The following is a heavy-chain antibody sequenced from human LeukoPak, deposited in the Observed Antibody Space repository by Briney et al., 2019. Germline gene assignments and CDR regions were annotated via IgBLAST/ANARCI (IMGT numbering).Heavy chain of an antibody. D-gene: IGHD6-19*01. CDR1: GFTFSTFA. CDR2: IFPSGDEI. V-gene: IGHV3-23*01. CDR3: TRNSGWYGLS. J-gene: IGHJ1*01. Sequence: LPGRSLRLSCAASGFTFSTFAMIWVRQPPGKGLEWVSSIFPSGDEIHYADSVRGRFTISRDNSNNTLFLHLNSLRGEDTAVYYCTRNSGWYGLSWGQGTLVTVSS.